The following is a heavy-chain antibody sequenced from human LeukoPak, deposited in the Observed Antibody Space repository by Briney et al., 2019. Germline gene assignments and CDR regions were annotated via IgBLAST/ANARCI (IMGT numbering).Heavy chain of an antibody. D-gene: IGHD2-2*01. CDR1: GFTFSSYW. CDR3: ARRICSSTSCYENDY. CDR2: IKQDGSEK. J-gene: IGHJ4*02. Sequence: GGSLRLSCAASGFTFSSYWMSWVRQAPGKGLEWVANIKQDGSEKYYVDSVKGRFTISRDNAKNSLYLQMNSLRAEDTAVYYCARRICSSTSCYENDYWGQGTLVTVSS. V-gene: IGHV3-7*01.